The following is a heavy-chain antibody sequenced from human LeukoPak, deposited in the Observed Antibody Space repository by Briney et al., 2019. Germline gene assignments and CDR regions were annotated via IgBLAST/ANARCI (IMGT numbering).Heavy chain of an antibody. CDR2: LSGSGAST. Sequence: GGSLRLSCAASGFTFSSYAMSWVRQAPGKGLEWVSTLSGSGASTYYADSVKGRFTISRDNPKNTLYLQMNSLRAEDTAVYYCAKIPDYSNTKPFDYWGQGTLVTVSS. V-gene: IGHV3-23*01. J-gene: IGHJ4*02. CDR3: AKIPDYSNTKPFDY. CDR1: GFTFSSYA. D-gene: IGHD6-13*01.